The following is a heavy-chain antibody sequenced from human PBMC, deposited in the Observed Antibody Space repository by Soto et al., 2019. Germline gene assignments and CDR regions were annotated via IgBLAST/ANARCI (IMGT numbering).Heavy chain of an antibody. CDR3: AKDLYHYDSSGYCCIDY. V-gene: IGHV3-30*18. D-gene: IGHD3-22*01. Sequence: GGSLRLSCAASGFTFSSYGMHWVRQAPGKGLEWVAVISYDGSNKYYADSVKGRFTISRDNSKNTLYLQMNSLRAEDTAVYYCAKDLYHYDSSGYCCIDYWGPGTMVTVYS. J-gene: IGHJ4*02. CDR2: ISYDGSNK. CDR1: GFTFSSYG.